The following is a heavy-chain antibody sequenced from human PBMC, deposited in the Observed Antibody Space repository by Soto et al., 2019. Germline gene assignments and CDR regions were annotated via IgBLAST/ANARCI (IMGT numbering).Heavy chain of an antibody. J-gene: IGHJ6*02. CDR3: ARNRSYSLDV. V-gene: IGHV3-74*01. CDR1: GSTFSNDW. CDR2: INSDGSTT. Sequence: EVQLVESGGGLLQPGGSLRLSCAVSGSTFSNDWMHWVRQAPGTGLVWVSHINSDGSTTNYADFVKGRFTIARNNGKKTVYMEMKSLRAEDTAVYYCARNRSYSLDVWGQGTTVTISS.